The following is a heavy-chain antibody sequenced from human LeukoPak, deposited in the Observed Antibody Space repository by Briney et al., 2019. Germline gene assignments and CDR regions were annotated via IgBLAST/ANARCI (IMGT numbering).Heavy chain of an antibody. D-gene: IGHD1-7*01. CDR1: GFSLSSSGVG. V-gene: IGHV2-5*02. J-gene: IGHJ4*02. CDR3: ARRPPLYHGNYLFDY. CDR2: IYWDDDK. Sequence: SGPTLVKPTQTLTLTCTFSGFSLSSSGVGVGWIRQPPGKALEWLALIYWDDDKRFNPSLESRLTITKDTSKNQVVLTLTNMDPVDTATYYCARRPPLYHGNYLFDYWGQGTLATVSS.